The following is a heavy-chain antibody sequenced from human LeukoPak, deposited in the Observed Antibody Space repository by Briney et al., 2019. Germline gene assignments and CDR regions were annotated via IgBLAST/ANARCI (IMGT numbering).Heavy chain of an antibody. CDR3: ARDRSCTGGSCYMDV. D-gene: IGHD2-15*01. CDR2: IFPSGGEI. Sequence: GGSLRLSCEASGFTFSTFAMIWVRQPPGKGLEWVSSIFPSGGEIHYADSVKGRFTISRDNSKNTLSLQMSSLRVEDTAVYYCARDRSCTGGSCYMDVWGRGTTVTVSS. CDR1: GFTFSTFA. V-gene: IGHV3-23*01. J-gene: IGHJ6*03.